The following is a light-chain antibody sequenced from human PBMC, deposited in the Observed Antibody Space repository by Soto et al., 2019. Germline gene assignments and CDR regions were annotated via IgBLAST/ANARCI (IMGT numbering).Light chain of an antibody. CDR3: NSYTSTFTWV. J-gene: IGLJ3*02. V-gene: IGLV2-14*01. Sequence: QSALTQPASVSGSPGQSTTISCTGTSSDVGGHNFVSWYQHHPGKAPKLMIYEVTHRPSGISDRFSGSKSGNTASLTISGLQAEDEADYYCNSYTSTFTWVFGGGTQLTVL. CDR1: SSDVGGHNF. CDR2: EVT.